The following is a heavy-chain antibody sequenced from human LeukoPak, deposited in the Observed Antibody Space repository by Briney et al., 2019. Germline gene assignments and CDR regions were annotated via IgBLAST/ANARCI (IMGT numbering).Heavy chain of an antibody. CDR3: AREAPRSDLSSSSHYYYYMDV. CDR1: GFTFSSYA. D-gene: IGHD6-6*01. CDR2: ISGSGGST. V-gene: IGHV3-23*01. J-gene: IGHJ6*03. Sequence: GGSLRLSCAASGFTFSSYAMSWVRQAPGKGLEWVSAISGSGGSTYYADSVKGRFTISRDNSKNTLYLQMNSLRAEDTAVYYCAREAPRSDLSSSSHYYYYMDVWGKGTTVTVSS.